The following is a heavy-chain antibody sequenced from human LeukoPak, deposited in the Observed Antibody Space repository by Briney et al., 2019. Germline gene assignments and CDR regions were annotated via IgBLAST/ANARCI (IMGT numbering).Heavy chain of an antibody. V-gene: IGHV3-23*01. CDR2: ISGSGGST. Sequence: PGGSLTLSCAASGFTLSSYAMSWARHAPEKGLEWVSGISGSGGSTYYADSVKGRFTISRDNSKNTVYLQMNRLRAEDTALYYCAKDPAAAGTAYYFDYWGQGTLVTVSS. D-gene: IGHD6-13*01. CDR3: AKDPAAAGTAYYFDY. J-gene: IGHJ4*02. CDR1: GFTLSSYA.